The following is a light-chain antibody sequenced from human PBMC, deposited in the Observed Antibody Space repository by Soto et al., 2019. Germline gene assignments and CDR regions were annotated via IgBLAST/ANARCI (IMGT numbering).Light chain of an antibody. CDR1: QSVSNDY. CDR3: KQRSNWLT. CDR2: SVS. Sequence: VLTQSPGTLSLSPGDRATLSCRASQSVSNDYVAWVQQKPGQTPRLLIYSVSSRATGIQDRFSGSGSGTEFTLTISSLEPEDFAVYYCKQRSNWLTCGPGTKVDIK. V-gene: IGKV3D-20*02. J-gene: IGKJ3*01.